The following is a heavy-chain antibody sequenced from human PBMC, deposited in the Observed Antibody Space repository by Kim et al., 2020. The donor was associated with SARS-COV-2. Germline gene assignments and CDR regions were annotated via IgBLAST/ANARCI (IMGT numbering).Heavy chain of an antibody. J-gene: IGHJ4*02. Sequence: TPSLQSRVTISVDTSKNQCSLKLSSVTAADTAVYYCARASGWFGELLVDYWGQGTLVTVSS. CDR3: ARASGWFGELLVDY. D-gene: IGHD3-10*01. V-gene: IGHV4-59*01.